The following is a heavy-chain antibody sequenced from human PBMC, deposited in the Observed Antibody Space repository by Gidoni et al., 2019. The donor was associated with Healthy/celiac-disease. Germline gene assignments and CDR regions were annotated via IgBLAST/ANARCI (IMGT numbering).Heavy chain of an antibody. CDR2: ISYDGSNK. D-gene: IGHD4-17*01. V-gene: IGHV3-30-3*01. Sequence: QVQLVESGGGVVQPGRSLRLPCADPGFTFSRYAMHWVRQAPGKGLEWVAVISYDGSNKYYADSVKGRFTISRDNSKNTLYLQMNSLRAEDTAVYYCARGASDDYGESNFDYWGQGTLVTVSS. CDR3: ARGASDDYGESNFDY. CDR1: GFTFSRYA. J-gene: IGHJ4*02.